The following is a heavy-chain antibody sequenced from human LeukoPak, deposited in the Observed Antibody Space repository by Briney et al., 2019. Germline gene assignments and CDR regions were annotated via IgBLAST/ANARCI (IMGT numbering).Heavy chain of an antibody. CDR3: ARGRGAGDYNYYYYGMDV. V-gene: IGHV1-69*05. J-gene: IGHJ6*02. CDR2: IIPIFGTA. CDR1: GGTFSSYA. Sequence: ASVTVSCKASGGTFSSYAISWVRQAPGQGLEWMGGIIPIFGTANYAQKFQGRVTITTDESTSTAYMELSSLRSEDTAVYYCARGRGAGDYNYYYYGMDVWGQGTTVTVSS. D-gene: IGHD4-17*01.